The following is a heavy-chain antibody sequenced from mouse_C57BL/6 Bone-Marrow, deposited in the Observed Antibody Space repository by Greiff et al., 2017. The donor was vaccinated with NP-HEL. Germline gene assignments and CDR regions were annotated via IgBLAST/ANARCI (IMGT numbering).Heavy chain of an antibody. V-gene: IGHV5-6*01. Sequence: EVKLVESGGDLVKPGGSLKLSCAASGFTFSSYGMSWVRQTPDKRLEWVATISSGGSYTYYPDSVKGRFTISRDNAKNTLYLQMSSLKSEDTAMYYCARHRDYYGSSLFAYWGQGTLVTVSA. CDR1: GFTFSSYG. J-gene: IGHJ3*01. D-gene: IGHD1-1*01. CDR3: ARHRDYYGSSLFAY. CDR2: ISSGGSYT.